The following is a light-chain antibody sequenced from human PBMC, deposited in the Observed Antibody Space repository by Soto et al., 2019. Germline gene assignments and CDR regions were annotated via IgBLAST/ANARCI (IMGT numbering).Light chain of an antibody. V-gene: IGLV4-60*02. CDR1: SGHTTYI. CDR2: LETSGSY. Sequence: QPVLTQSSSASASLGSSVKLTCTLSSGHTTYIIAWHQQQPGKAPRYLMKLETSGSYNKGSGVPDRFSGSSSGADRYLTISNLQFEDEADYYCETWDIITHVVFGGGTKLTVL. J-gene: IGLJ2*01. CDR3: ETWDIITHVV.